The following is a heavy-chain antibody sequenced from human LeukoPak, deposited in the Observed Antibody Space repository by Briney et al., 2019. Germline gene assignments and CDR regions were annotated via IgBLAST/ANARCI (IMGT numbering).Heavy chain of an antibody. CDR3: VRDDRGIAVGSRDH. V-gene: IGHV3-7*03. CDR2: INPDGTEK. J-gene: IGHJ4*02. D-gene: IGHD6-19*01. CDR1: GLTFSSYS. Sequence: GGSLRLSCAASGLTFSSYSMNWVRQAPGEGLEWVATINPDGTEKRYVDSVKGRFTISRDNGKNSLYLQMSSLRAEDTAVYYRVRDDRGIAVGSRDHGAQGSLVTVSS.